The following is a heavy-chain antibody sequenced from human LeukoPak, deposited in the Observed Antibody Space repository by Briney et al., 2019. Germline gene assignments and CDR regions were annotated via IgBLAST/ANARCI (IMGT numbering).Heavy chain of an antibody. CDR2: IYYSGST. CDR1: GFTFSSYA. D-gene: IGHD3-3*01. Sequence: PGGSLRLSCAASGFTFSSYAMHWIRQPPGKGLEWIGSIYYSGSTYYNPSLKSRVTISVDTSKNQFSLKLSSVTAADTAVYYCARDRHVYYDFWSGNFDYWGQGTLVTVSS. CDR3: ARDRHVYYDFWSGNFDY. V-gene: IGHV4-39*07. J-gene: IGHJ4*02.